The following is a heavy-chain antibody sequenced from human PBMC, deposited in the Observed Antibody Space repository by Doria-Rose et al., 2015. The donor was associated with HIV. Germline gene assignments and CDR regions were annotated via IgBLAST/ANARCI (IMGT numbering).Heavy chain of an antibody. CDR3: ARGLLRGGWNDVDYYYGMDV. D-gene: IGHD1-1*01. CDR1: GGSFSGYY. J-gene: IGHJ6*02. CDR2: ITHSGST. Sequence: QVQLQESDAGLVKPSETLSLTCAVFGGSFSGYYWSWIRQPPGKGLEWIGEITHSGSTNDQTYLKRRVTISLDPSKNLFSLKLSSVTAADTAVYYCARGLLRGGWNDVDYYYGMDVWGQGTTVTVSS. V-gene: IGHV4-34*01.